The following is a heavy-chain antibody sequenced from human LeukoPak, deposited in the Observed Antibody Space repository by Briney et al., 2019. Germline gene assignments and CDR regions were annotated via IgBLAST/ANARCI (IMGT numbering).Heavy chain of an antibody. V-gene: IGHV3-66*02. CDR2: IYTGDRT. Sequence: HPGGSLRLSCAASGFSVSSNYMSWVRQAPGKGLEWVSVIYTGDRTDYADPVKGRFTVSRDNSKNTMYLQMNSLKTEDTALYYCARQRDGYNSDPSDIWGQGTMVTVFS. J-gene: IGHJ3*02. D-gene: IGHD5-24*01. CDR3: ARQRDGYNSDPSDI. CDR1: GFSVSSNY.